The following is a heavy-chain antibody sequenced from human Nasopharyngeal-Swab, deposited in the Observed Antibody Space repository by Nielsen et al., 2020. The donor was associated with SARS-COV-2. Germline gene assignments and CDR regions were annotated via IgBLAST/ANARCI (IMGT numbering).Heavy chain of an antibody. D-gene: IGHD6-19*01. J-gene: IGHJ6*03. CDR3: ATIPRQWLSLYYYYYLDV. CDR2: VMHDVSEK. CDR1: GFTFSSYW. V-gene: IGHV3-7*02. Sequence: GGSLRLSCAASGFTFSSYWLSWVRQPPGTGQERVANVMHDVSEKYYVNSAKGRFTITRDNAKNSLYLQMNSLRAEDTAVCYCATIPRQWLSLYYYYYLDVWGKGTTVTVSS.